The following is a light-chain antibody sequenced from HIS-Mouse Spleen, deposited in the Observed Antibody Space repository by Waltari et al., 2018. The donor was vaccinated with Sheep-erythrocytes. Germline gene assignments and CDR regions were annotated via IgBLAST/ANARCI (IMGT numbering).Light chain of an antibody. CDR3: AAWDDSLNGVV. J-gene: IGLJ2*01. V-gene: IGLV1-44*01. Sequence: QSVLTQPPSASGTPGQRVTISCSGSSSNIGSNTVHWYQQLPGTAPKLLISSNNQRPSGVPYRFSGSKSGTSASLSISGLQSEDEADYYCAAWDDSLNGVVFGGGTKLTVL. CDR1: SSNIGSNT. CDR2: SNN.